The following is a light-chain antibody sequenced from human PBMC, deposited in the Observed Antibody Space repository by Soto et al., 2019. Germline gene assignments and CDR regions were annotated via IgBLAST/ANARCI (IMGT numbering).Light chain of an antibody. V-gene: IGKV3-20*01. CDR2: AAS. Sequence: EIVMTQSPGTLSLSPGERATLSCRASQTINNNFLGWYQQKPGQPPRLLIFAASRRATGIPDRFSGSGSGTDFTLTISRVEPGDFGVYYCQHYGSSPPYTFGLGTKLDIK. J-gene: IGKJ2*01. CDR1: QTINNNF. CDR3: QHYGSSPPYT.